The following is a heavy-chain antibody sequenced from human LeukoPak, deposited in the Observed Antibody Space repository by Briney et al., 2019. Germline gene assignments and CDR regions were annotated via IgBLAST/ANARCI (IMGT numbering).Heavy chain of an antibody. CDR2: ISYDGSNK. D-gene: IGHD3-22*01. CDR1: GFTFSSYG. CDR3: AKGSNYYDSSGYRNYFDY. J-gene: IGHJ4*02. Sequence: GGSLRLSCAASGFTFSSYGMHWVRQAPGKGLEWVAVISYDGSNKYYADSVKGRFTISRDNSKNTLYLQMNSLSAEDTAVYYCAKGSNYYDSSGYRNYFDYWGQGTLVTVSS. V-gene: IGHV3-30*18.